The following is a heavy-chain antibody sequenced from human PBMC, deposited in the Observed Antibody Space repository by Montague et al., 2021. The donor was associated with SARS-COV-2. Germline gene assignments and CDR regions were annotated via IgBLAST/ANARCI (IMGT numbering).Heavy chain of an antibody. CDR1: GGSISSSSYY. CDR2: IYYSGST. CDR3: ARQGPFTMIVGNIFAY. D-gene: IGHD3-22*01. J-gene: IGHJ4*02. V-gene: IGHV4-39*01. Sequence: SETLSLTCTVSGGSISSSSYYWGWIRQPPGKGLEWIGSIYYSGSTYYNPSLKSRVTISVDTSKNQFSLKLSSVTAADTAVYYCARQGPFTMIVGNIFAYWGQGTLVTVSS.